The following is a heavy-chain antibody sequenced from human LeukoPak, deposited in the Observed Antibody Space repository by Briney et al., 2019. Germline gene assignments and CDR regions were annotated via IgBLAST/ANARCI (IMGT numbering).Heavy chain of an antibody. Sequence: SVKVSCKASGGTFSSYAISWVRQAPGQGLEWMGGIISIFGTANYAQKFQGRVTITADKSTSTAYMELSSLRSEDTAGYYCARIVVAYLFDPWGQGTLVTVSS. CDR3: ARIVVAYLFDP. J-gene: IGHJ5*02. V-gene: IGHV1-69*06. CDR2: IISIFGTA. D-gene: IGHD2-2*01. CDR1: GGTFSSYA.